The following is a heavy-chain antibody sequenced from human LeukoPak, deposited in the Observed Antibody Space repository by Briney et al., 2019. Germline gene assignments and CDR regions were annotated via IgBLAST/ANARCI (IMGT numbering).Heavy chain of an antibody. CDR1: GYTFTGYY. CDR3: ARDQGARGDWFDP. D-gene: IGHD3-10*01. J-gene: IGHJ5*02. Sequence: GASVKVSCKASGYTFTGYYIHWVRQAPGQGLEWMAWINPNGGGTNYAQKFQGRVAVTRDSSISTAYMELSGLTSDDTAVYYCARDQGARGDWFDPWGQGTLVTVSS. CDR2: INPNGGGT. V-gene: IGHV1-2*02.